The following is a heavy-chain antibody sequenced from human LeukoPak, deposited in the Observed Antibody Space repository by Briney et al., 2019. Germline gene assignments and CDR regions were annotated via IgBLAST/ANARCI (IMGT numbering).Heavy chain of an antibody. CDR3: ARGRYYFDSSGHVY. CDR1: GGSFSGYY. D-gene: IGHD3-22*01. J-gene: IGHJ4*02. CDR2: IDYFGST. V-gene: IGHV4-34*01. Sequence: PSDTLSLTCAVDGGSFSGYYWNWIRQPPGRGLEWIGEIDYFGSTTYNPSIKSRVTISVDTSKNQFSLKLTSVTAAVTAVYYCARGRYYFDSSGHVYWGQGTLVTVSS.